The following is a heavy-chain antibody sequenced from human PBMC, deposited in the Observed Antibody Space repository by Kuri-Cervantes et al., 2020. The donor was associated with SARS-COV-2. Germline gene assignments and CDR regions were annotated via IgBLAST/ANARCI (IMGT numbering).Heavy chain of an antibody. CDR3: ARDVSHRITGGGFFSSGLTYYLDS. Sequence: GGSLRLSCAGSGFSFSDYYMNWVRQAPGKGLEWISYISSSSDTIYYADSVKGRFTISRDNAKNSLFLQMNSLRDEDTAVYYCARDVSHRITGGGFFSSGLTYYLDSWGQGTLVTVSS. D-gene: IGHD3-3*01. CDR1: GFSFSDYY. V-gene: IGHV3-48*02. CDR2: ISSSSDTI. J-gene: IGHJ4*02.